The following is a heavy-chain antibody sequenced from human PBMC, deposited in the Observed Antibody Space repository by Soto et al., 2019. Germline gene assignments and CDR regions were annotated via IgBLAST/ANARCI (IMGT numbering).Heavy chain of an antibody. CDR1: GFTFSSYG. CDR2: ISYDGSNK. Sequence: LRLSCAASGFTFSSYGMHWVRQAPGKGLEWVAVISYDGSNKYYADSVKGRFTISRDNSKNTLYLQMNSLRAEDTAVYYCAKARIAAGRGGFYYYCRGVWGQGTTGAVSS. CDR3: AKARIAAGRGGFYYYCRGV. V-gene: IGHV3-30*18. D-gene: IGHD6-6*01. J-gene: IGHJ6*02.